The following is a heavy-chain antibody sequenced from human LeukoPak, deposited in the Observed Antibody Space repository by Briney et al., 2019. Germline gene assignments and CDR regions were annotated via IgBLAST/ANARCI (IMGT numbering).Heavy chain of an antibody. V-gene: IGHV3-30*18. J-gene: IGHJ4*02. CDR2: ISYDGSNK. CDR3: AKLEDVGY. Sequence: PGGSLRLSCAASGFTFSSYGMHWVRQAPGKGLEWVAVISYDGSNKYYADSVKGRFTISRDNSKNTLYLQMNGLRAEDTAVYYCAKLEDVGYWSQGTLGTVSS. D-gene: IGHD1-1*01. CDR1: GFTFSSYG.